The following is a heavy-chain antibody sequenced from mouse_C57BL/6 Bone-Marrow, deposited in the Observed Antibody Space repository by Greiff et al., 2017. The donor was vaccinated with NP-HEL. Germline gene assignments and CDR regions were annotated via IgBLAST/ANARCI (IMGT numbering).Heavy chain of an antibody. V-gene: IGHV1-76*01. J-gene: IGHJ3*01. CDR2: IYPGSGNT. CDR1: GYTFTDYY. CDR3: GGGYYDYDGFAY. Sequence: QVQLKQSGAELVRPGASVKLSCKASGYTFTDYYINWVKQRPGQGLEWIARIYPGSGNTYYNEKFKGKATLTAEKSSSTAYMQLSSLTSEDSAVYFCGGGYYDYDGFAYWGQGTLVTVSA. D-gene: IGHD2-4*01.